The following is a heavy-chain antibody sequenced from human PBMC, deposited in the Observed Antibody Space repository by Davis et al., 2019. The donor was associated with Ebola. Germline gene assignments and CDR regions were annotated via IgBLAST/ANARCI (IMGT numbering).Heavy chain of an antibody. CDR2: MNPNSGNT. J-gene: IGHJ5*02. V-gene: IGHV1-8*01. CDR3: ARGGQWLVNWFDP. CDR1: GYTFTSYD. D-gene: IGHD6-19*01. Sequence: AASVKVSCKASGYTFTSYDINWVRQATGQGLEWMGWMNPNSGNTGYAQKFQGRVTMTRNTSISTAYMELSSLRSENTAVYYCARGGQWLVNWFDPWGQGTLVTVSS.